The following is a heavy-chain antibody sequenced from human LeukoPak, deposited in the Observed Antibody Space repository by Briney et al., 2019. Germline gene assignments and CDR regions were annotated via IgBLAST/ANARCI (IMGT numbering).Heavy chain of an antibody. CDR1: GFTFSSYS. J-gene: IGHJ4*02. Sequence: EGSLRLSCAASGFTFSSYSMNWVRQAPGKGLEWVSSISSSSSYIYYADSVKGRFTISRDNAKNSLYLQMNSLRAEDTAVYYCASWAAHWGSFLRRGRSQDYWGQGTLVTVSS. V-gene: IGHV3-21*01. D-gene: IGHD3-16*01. CDR2: ISSSSSYI. CDR3: ASWAAHWGSFLRRGRSQDY.